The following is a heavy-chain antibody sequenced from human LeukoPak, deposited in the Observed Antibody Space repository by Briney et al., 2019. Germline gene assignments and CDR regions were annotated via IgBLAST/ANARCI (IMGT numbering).Heavy chain of an antibody. CDR2: INHSGST. D-gene: IGHD3-3*01. V-gene: IGHV4-34*01. J-gene: IGHJ5*02. CDR1: GGSFSGYY. Sequence: PSETPCLTCAVYGGSFSGYYWSWIRQPPGKGLEWIGEINHSGSTNYNPSLKSRVTISVDTSKNQFSLKLSSVTAADTAVYYCARGRRVFNWFDPWGQGTLVTVSS. CDR3: ARGRRVFNWFDP.